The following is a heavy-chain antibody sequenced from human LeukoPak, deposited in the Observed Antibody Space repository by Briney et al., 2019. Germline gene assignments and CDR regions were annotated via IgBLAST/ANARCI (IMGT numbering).Heavy chain of an antibody. CDR1: GFTFNHYG. CDR2: IWFDGTNQ. J-gene: IGHJ4*02. CDR3: ARDAQRGFDYSNSLEY. D-gene: IGHD4-11*01. V-gene: IGHV3-33*01. Sequence: GGSLRLSCAAAGFTFNHYGMHWVRQAPGKGLEWVAVIWFDGTNQYYAGSVKGRFTISRDDSGNTVYPQMNSLRPEDTGVYYCARDAQRGFDYSNSLEYWGQGTPVTVST.